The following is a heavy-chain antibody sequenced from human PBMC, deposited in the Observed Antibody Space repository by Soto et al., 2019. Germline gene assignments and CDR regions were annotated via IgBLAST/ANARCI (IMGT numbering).Heavy chain of an antibody. Sequence: EVQLVESGGGLVQPGGSLRVSCAASGFSFSSYWMSWVRHGPGKGLEWVADINEEGTERYYADSVKGRFTISRDNGENSVYLQMNKLRVDDSAVYSCAKSPMVRTFHYGMEVWGQGTTVTVSS. D-gene: IGHD2-8*01. CDR2: INEEGTER. CDR3: AKSPMVRTFHYGMEV. V-gene: IGHV3-7*05. CDR1: GFSFSSYW. J-gene: IGHJ6*02.